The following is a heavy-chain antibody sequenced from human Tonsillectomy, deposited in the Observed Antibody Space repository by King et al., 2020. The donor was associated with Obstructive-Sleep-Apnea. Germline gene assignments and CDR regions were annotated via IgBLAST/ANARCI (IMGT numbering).Heavy chain of an antibody. CDR3: AKDGIAAAAYGMDV. D-gene: IGHD6-13*01. J-gene: IGHJ6*02. Sequence: VQLVESGGGLVQPGRSLRLSCAASGFTFDDYAMHWVRQAPGKGLEWVSGISWNSGSIGYADSVKGRFTISRDNAKNSLYLQMNSLRAEDTALYYCAKDGIAAAAYGMDVWGQGTTVTVSS. CDR2: ISWNSGSI. V-gene: IGHV3-9*01. CDR1: GFTFDDYA.